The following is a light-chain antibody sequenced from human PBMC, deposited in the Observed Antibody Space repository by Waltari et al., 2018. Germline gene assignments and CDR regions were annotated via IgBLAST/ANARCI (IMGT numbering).Light chain of an antibody. CDR2: AAS. CDR1: QGISSN. V-gene: IGKV1-9*01. CDR3: QQLNSYPIT. Sequence: IKLTQSPSSLSASVGDRVTITCRASQGISSNLAWYQQKPGKAPKLLISAASTLQSGVPLRFSGSGSGTDCTLTISSLQPEDFATYYCQQLNSYPITFGQGTRLEIK. J-gene: IGKJ5*01.